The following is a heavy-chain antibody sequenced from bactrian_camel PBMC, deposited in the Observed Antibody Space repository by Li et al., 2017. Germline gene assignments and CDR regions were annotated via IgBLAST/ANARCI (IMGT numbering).Heavy chain of an antibody. CDR1: GLDVDEAD. V-gene: IGHV3S55*01. CDR2: ISSDGI. D-gene: IGHD3*01. Sequence: HVQLVESGGGSVQAGDTLVLSCIASGLDVDEADMGWYRQAPGNECELVSSISSDGIYYSDSVKGRFTTSQDNAKSTVYLRMENLKSEDTAEYVCAHWGVRCRGQGTQVTVS. J-gene: IGHJ4*01.